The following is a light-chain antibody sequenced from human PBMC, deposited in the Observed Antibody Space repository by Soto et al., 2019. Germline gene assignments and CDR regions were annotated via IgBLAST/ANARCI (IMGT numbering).Light chain of an antibody. V-gene: IGLV2-14*03. CDR3: SSYTTTSAVA. J-gene: IGLJ2*01. CDR2: DVT. CDR1: SSDVGGYNY. Sequence: QSALTQPASVSGSPGQWITISCTGTSSDVGGYNYVSWYQQHPGKAPKLMIYDVTNRPSGVSYRSSGSKSGNTASLTISGLQAEDEADYYCSSYTTTSAVAFGGGTKVTVL.